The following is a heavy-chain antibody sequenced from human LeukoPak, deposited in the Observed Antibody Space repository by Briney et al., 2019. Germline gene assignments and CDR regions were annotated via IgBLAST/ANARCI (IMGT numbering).Heavy chain of an antibody. CDR2: IYYSGST. J-gene: IGHJ2*01. V-gene: IGHV4-59*01. Sequence: SETLSLTCTVSGGSISSYYWSWIRQPPGKGLEWIGYIYYSGSTNYNPSLKSRVTISVDTSKNQFSPKLSSVTAADTAVYYCAREPKSGYYPTRDWYFDLWAVAPWSLSPQ. D-gene: IGHD3-22*01. CDR3: AREPKSGYYPTRDWYFDL. CDR1: GGSISSYY.